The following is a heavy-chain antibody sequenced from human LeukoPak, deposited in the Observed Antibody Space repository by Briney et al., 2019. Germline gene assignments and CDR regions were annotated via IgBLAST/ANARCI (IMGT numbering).Heavy chain of an antibody. CDR3: ARGRGDYDFWSGYYQLDY. D-gene: IGHD3-3*01. Sequence: ASVKVSCKASGYTFTSYEINWVRQATGQGLEWMGWMNPNSGNTGYAQKFQGRVTMTRNTSISTAHMELSSLRSEDTAVYYCARGRGDYDFWSGYYQLDYWGQGTLVTVSS. CDR2: MNPNSGNT. CDR1: GYTFTSYE. V-gene: IGHV1-8*01. J-gene: IGHJ4*02.